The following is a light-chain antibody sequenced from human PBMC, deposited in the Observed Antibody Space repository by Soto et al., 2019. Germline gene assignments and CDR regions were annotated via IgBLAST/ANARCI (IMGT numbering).Light chain of an antibody. Sequence: QSALTQPASVSGSPGQSITISCTGTSSDVGGLNFVSWYQQHPGKAPKLMIYDVGNRPSGVSNRFSGSKSGNTASLTISGLQAEDEADYYCSSDTSSSTLVVFGGATKLTVL. CDR3: SSDTSSSTLVV. CDR1: SSDVGGLNF. CDR2: DVG. J-gene: IGLJ2*01. V-gene: IGLV2-14*01.